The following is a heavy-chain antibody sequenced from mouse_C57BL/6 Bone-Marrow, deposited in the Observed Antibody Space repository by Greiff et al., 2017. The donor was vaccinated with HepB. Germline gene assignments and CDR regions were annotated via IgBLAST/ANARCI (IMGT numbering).Heavy chain of an antibody. V-gene: IGHV5-6*02. J-gene: IGHJ3*01. D-gene: IGHD1-1*01. CDR3: ARHRCYYGSSYLFAY. CDR1: GFTFSSYG. CDR2: ISSGGSYT. Sequence: EVMLVESGGDLVKPGGSLKLSCAASGFTFSSYGMSWVRQTPDKRLEWVATISSGGSYTYYPDSVKGRFTISRDNAKNTLYLQMSSLKSEDTAMYYCARHRCYYGSSYLFAYWGQGTLVTVSA.